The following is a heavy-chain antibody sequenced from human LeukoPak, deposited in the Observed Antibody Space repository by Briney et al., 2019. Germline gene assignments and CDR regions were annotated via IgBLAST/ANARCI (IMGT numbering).Heavy chain of an antibody. CDR3: AREHNIVATGAFDI. V-gene: IGHV3-23*01. Sequence: PGGSLRLSCAASGFIFSNRGMNWVRQAPGKGLEWLSGISPRGGGTYYADSVQGRFTISRDNAKNSLYLQMNSLRAEDTALYYCAREHNIVATGAFDIWGQGTMVTVSS. D-gene: IGHD5-12*01. CDR2: ISPRGGGT. CDR1: GFIFSNRG. J-gene: IGHJ3*02.